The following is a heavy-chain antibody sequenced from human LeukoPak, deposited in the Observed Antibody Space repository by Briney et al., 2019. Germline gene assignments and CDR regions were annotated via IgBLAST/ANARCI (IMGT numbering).Heavy chain of an antibody. V-gene: IGHV3-30*18. D-gene: IGHD6-19*01. CDR1: GFTFDDSA. Sequence: QPGRSLRLSCAASGFTFDDSAMHWVRQAPGKGLEWVAVISYDGSNKYYADSVKGRFTISRDNSKNTLYLQMSSLRAEDTAVYSCAKDRGLSGWVGDFDYWGQGTLVTVSS. J-gene: IGHJ4*02. CDR3: AKDRGLSGWVGDFDY. CDR2: ISYDGSNK.